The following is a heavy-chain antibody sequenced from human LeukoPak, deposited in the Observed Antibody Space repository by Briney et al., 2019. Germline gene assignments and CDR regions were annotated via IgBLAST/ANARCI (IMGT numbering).Heavy chain of an antibody. D-gene: IGHD6-19*01. V-gene: IGHV3-21*01. CDR2: ISSSSSYI. Sequence: GGSLRLSCAASGFTFSSYSMNWVRQAPGKGLEWVSSISSSSSYIYYADSVKGRFTISRDNAKNSLYLQMNSLRAEDTAVYYCARDSIAVAGTLDYWGQGTLVTVSS. CDR1: GFTFSSYS. J-gene: IGHJ4*02. CDR3: ARDSIAVAGTLDY.